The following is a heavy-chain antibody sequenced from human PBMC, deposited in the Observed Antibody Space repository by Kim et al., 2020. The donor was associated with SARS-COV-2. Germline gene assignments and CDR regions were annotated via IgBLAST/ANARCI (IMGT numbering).Heavy chain of an antibody. CDR2: IWYDGSNK. CDR3: AKGAGQISYYFDY. D-gene: IGHD6-19*01. J-gene: IGHJ4*02. V-gene: IGHV3-33*06. CDR1: GFTFSSYG. Sequence: GGSLRLSCAASGFTFSSYGMHWVRQAPGKGLEWVAVIWYDGSNKYYADSVKGRFTISRDNSKNTLYLQMNSLRAEDTAVYYCAKGAGQISYYFDYWGQGTLVTVSS.